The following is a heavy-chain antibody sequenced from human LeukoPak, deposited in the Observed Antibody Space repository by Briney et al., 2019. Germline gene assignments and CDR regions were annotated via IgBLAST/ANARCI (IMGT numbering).Heavy chain of an antibody. CDR1: GLTVTNNH. D-gene: IGHD3-9*01. V-gene: IGHV3-11*04. Sequence: GGSLRLSCAASGLTVTNNHMTWVRQAPGKGLEWVSYIDRSGSAIYYADSVKGRFTISRDNAKNSLFLQMNSLRAEDTAVYYCARAYYDSTGLDYWGRGTLVTVSS. J-gene: IGHJ4*02. CDR3: ARAYYDSTGLDY. CDR2: IDRSGSAI.